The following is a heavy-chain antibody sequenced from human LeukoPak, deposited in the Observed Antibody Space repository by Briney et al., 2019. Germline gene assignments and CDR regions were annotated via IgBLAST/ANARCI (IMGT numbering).Heavy chain of an antibody. J-gene: IGHJ5*02. D-gene: IGHD3-10*01. V-gene: IGHV4-4*02. CDR2: VYHGGNT. CDR1: GDSISSHNW. CDR3: ARRTGSRLPNWFDP. Sequence: SETLSLTCAVSGDSISSHNWWTWVRQSPGKGLEWIGEVYHGGNTNYHPSLKSRVTVSLDGSKSQFFLSLTYVTAADTAVYYCARRTGSRLPNWFDPWGQGTLVTVSS.